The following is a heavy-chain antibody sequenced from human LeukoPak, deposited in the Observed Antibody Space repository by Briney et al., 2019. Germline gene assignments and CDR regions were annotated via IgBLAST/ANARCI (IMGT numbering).Heavy chain of an antibody. Sequence: GASVKVSCKASGGTFSSYAISWVRQAPGQGLEWMGGIIPIFGTANYAQKFQGRVTITTDESTSTAYMELSSLRSEDTAVYYCARSYYDSSGYWVLGYWGQGTLITVSS. CDR3: ARSYYDSSGYWVLGY. CDR2: IIPIFGTA. J-gene: IGHJ4*02. V-gene: IGHV1-69*05. CDR1: GGTFSSYA. D-gene: IGHD3-22*01.